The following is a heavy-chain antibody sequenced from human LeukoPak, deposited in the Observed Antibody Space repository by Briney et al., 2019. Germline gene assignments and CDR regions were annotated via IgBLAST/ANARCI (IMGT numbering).Heavy chain of an antibody. J-gene: IGHJ5*02. CDR3: ARGGAVAGSNWFDP. CDR1: GGTFISYA. D-gene: IGHD6-19*01. CDR2: IIPIFGTA. V-gene: IGHV1-69*13. Sequence: SVKVSCKASGGTFISYAISWVRQAPGQGLEWMGGIIPIFGTANYAQKFQGRVTIPADESTSAAYMELSSLRTEDTAVYYCARGGAVAGSNWFDPWGQGTLVTVSS.